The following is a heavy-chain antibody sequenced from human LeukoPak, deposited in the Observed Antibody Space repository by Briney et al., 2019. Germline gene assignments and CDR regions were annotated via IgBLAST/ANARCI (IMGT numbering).Heavy chain of an antibody. D-gene: IGHD3-10*01. CDR1: AFTFSSYE. CDR3: VRSFGSSCY. CDR2: ISSSGSTI. J-gene: IGHJ4*02. Sequence: GGSLRLSCAASAFTFSSYEMNCVRQAPGKGLEWVSYISSSGSTIHYADSVKGRFTISRDNAKNSLYLQMNRLRAEDTAVYYCVRSFGSSCYWGQGTLVTVSS. V-gene: IGHV3-48*03.